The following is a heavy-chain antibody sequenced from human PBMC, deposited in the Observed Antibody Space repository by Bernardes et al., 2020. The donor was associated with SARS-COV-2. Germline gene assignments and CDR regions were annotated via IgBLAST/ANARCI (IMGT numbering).Heavy chain of an antibody. CDR2: IYYSGNT. J-gene: IGHJ6*02. CDR3: ARVGIAVVVMDV. V-gene: IGHV4-31*03. CDR1: GDSITSGGYY. D-gene: IGHD2-2*01. Sequence: SETLSLTCTVSGDSITSGGYYWSWIRQHPGKGLEWIGYIYYSGNTYYNPSLKSRVTMSVDTSENQFSLKLSSVTAADTAVYYCARVGIAVVVMDVWGQGTTVTVSS.